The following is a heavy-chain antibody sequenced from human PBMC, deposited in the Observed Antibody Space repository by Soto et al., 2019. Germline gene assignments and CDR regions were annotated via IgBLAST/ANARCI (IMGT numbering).Heavy chain of an antibody. CDR2: ISHSGAT. Sequence: PSETLSLTCAVYGGSFTDYYWTWIRQPPGKGLEWIGEISHSGATNYNPSLKSRVTISEDTSKNQVSLKVTSVTAADTAVFYCARGNHYYGMDVWRQGTTVTVSS. CDR3: ARGNHYYGMDV. J-gene: IGHJ6*02. CDR1: GGSFTDYY. V-gene: IGHV4-34*01.